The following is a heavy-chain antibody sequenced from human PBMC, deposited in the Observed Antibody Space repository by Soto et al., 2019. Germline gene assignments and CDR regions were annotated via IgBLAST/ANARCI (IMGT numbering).Heavy chain of an antibody. Sequence: SGPTLVNPTQTLTLTCTFSGFSLSTSGVGVGWIRQPPGKALEWLALIYWNDDKRYSPSLKSRLTITKDTSKNQVVLTMTNMDPVDTATYYCAHSQGFDNEQQPVPLKWFDPSGQGTLLTVSS. CDR3: AHSQGFDNEQQPVPLKWFDP. D-gene: IGHD6-13*01. CDR2: IYWNDDK. V-gene: IGHV2-5*01. J-gene: IGHJ5*02. CDR1: GFSLSTSGVG.